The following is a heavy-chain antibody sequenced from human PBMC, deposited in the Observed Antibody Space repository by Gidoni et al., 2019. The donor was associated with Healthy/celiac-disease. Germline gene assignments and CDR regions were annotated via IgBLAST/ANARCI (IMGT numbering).Heavy chain of an antibody. J-gene: IGHJ4*02. CDR2: INPSGGST. V-gene: IGHV1-46*01. CDR1: GYTFPSYY. Sequence: QVQLVQSGAEVKKPGASVQVSCKASGYTFPSYYMHWVRQAPGQGLEWMGIINPSGGSTSYAQKFQGRVTMTRDTSTSTVYMELSSLRSEDTAVYYCARDSYGDYVAVGYYFDYWGQGTLVTVSS. CDR3: ARDSYGDYVAVGYYFDY. D-gene: IGHD4-17*01.